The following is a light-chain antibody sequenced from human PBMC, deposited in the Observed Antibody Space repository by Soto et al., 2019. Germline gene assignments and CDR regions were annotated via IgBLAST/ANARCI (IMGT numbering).Light chain of an antibody. J-gene: IGLJ2*01. CDR1: SSNIGSKY. Sequence: QSVLTQPPSASGTPGQRVTNSCSGSSSNIGSKYVYWYQQLPGTAPKLLMYRNNQRPSGVPDRFSGSKSGTSASLAISGLRSEDEDDYYCAAWDAGVSGPAFGGGTKVTVL. V-gene: IGLV1-47*01. CDR3: AAWDAGVSGPA. CDR2: RNN.